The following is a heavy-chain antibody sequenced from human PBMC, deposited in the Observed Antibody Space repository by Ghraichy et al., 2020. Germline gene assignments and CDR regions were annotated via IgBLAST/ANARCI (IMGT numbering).Heavy chain of an antibody. CDR1: GFTFSSYG. V-gene: IGHV3-30*18. Sequence: LSLTCAASGFTFSSYGMHWVRQAPGKGLEWVAVISYDGSNKYYADSVKGRFTISRDNSKNTLYLQMNSLRAEDTAVYYCAKGDTNYIWGSYKVGYWGQGTLVTVSS. CDR3: AKGDTNYIWGSYKVGY. J-gene: IGHJ4*02. D-gene: IGHD3-16*01. CDR2: ISYDGSNK.